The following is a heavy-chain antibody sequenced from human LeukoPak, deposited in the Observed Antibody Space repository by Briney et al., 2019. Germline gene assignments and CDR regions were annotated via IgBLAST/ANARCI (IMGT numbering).Heavy chain of an antibody. Sequence: GGSLRLSCAAAGFTFSNHNMDWVRQAPGKGLEWISYISGRGEAIFYADSVQGRFTISRDNAKNSIYLQMNGLTAEDTAVYYCARTYGSGSLDYGGQGTLVTVSS. J-gene: IGHJ4*02. CDR3: ARTYGSGSLDY. V-gene: IGHV3-48*01. CDR2: ISGRGEAI. CDR1: GFTFSNHN. D-gene: IGHD2-15*01.